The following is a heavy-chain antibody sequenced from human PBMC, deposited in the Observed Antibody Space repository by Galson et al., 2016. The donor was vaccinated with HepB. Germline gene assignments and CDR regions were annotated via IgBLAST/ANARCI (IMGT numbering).Heavy chain of an antibody. CDR1: GFTFSNYW. D-gene: IGHD2-8*01. V-gene: IGHV3-74*01. Sequence: SLRLSCAASGFTFSNYWMHWVRQAPGKGLVWVSRVNSDGSSTTYADSVKGRFTISRDNAKNTLYLQMNSLRAEDTAVYYCARNGYCTNGVCYGGIMDMDVWGKGTTVTVSS. J-gene: IGHJ6*03. CDR2: VNSDGSST. CDR3: ARNGYCTNGVCYGGIMDMDV.